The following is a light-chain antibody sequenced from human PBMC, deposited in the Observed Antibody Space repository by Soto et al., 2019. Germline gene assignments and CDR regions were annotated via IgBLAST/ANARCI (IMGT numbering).Light chain of an antibody. CDR3: LQHYNYPLT. V-gene: IGKV1-17*01. J-gene: IGKJ4*01. Sequence: DIQMTQSPSSLSASVGDRVTITCRASQGIGNDLGWYHQEPGKAPKRLIYGASSLQSGVPSRFSGSGSGTEFTLTISSLLPEDFATYYCLQHYNYPLTFGGGTKVEIK. CDR2: GAS. CDR1: QGIGND.